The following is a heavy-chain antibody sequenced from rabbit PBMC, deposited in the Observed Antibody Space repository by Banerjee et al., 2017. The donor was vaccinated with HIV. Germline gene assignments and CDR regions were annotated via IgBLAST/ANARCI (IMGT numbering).Heavy chain of an antibody. V-gene: IGHV1S45*01. J-gene: IGHJ4*01. CDR2: IDAGSSGTT. CDR1: GFSFSSYYY. Sequence: QEQLVESGGGLVQPEGSLTLTCTASGFSFSSYYYMCWVRQAPGKGLEWIACIDAGSSGTTYYASWAKGRFTISKTSSTTVTLQMTSLTAADTATYFCARENYATAAGGVDGNFDLWGPGTLVTVS. D-gene: IGHD6-1*01. CDR3: ARENYATAAGGVDGNFDL.